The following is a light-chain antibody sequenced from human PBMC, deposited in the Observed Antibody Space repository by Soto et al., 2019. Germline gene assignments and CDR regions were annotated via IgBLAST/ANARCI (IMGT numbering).Light chain of an antibody. Sequence: EIVMTQSPATLSVSPGERATLSCRASQSVSSNLAWYQQKPGQAPRLLIYGASTRATGIPARLSGSGSGTEFTLNISSLQSEDFAVYYCQQYNNWHPWTFGQGTKVEIK. CDR3: QQYNNWHPWT. V-gene: IGKV3-15*01. J-gene: IGKJ1*01. CDR2: GAS. CDR1: QSVSSN.